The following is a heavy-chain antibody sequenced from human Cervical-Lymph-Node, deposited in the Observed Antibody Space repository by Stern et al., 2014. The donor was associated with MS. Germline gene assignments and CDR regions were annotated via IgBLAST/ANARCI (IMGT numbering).Heavy chain of an antibody. V-gene: IGHV1-18*01. D-gene: IGHD3-10*01. Sequence: VQLVESGGEVRKPGATVKVSCTASGHTSIKYGIGWVRQAPGPGLEWKGGISAHNGKTKYADGLQGRVTMTTDTSTNTVYMELRSLRSDDTAVYYCAMFVATGGSGSFDYWGQGTLVTVSS. J-gene: IGHJ4*02. CDR1: GHTSIKYG. CDR3: AMFVATGGSGSFDY. CDR2: ISAHNGKT.